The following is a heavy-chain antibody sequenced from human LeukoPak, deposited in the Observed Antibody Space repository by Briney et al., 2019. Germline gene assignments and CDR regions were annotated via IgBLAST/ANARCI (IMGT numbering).Heavy chain of an antibody. CDR2: IYYSGST. V-gene: IGHV4-59*08. Sequence: SETLSLTCTVSGGSISNYYWSWIRQPPGKGLECIGYIYYSGSTNYNPSLKSRVTMSVDTSKNQFSLRPSSVTAADTAVYYCARLTSSSGLFVLDYWGQGTLVTVSS. CDR1: GGSISNYY. CDR3: ARLTSSSGLFVLDY. J-gene: IGHJ4*02. D-gene: IGHD6-19*01.